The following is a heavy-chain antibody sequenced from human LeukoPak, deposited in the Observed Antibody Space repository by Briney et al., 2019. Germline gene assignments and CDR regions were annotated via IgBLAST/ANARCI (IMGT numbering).Heavy chain of an antibody. CDR3: ARAITPSGSYMGFDY. Sequence: ASVKVSCKASGYTFTSYYMHWVRQAPGQGLEWMGIINPSGGSTSYAQKFQGRVTMTRDMSTSTVYMELSSLRSEDTAVYYCARAITPSGSYMGFDYWGQGTLVTVSS. J-gene: IGHJ4*02. V-gene: IGHV1-46*01. CDR1: GYTFTSYY. D-gene: IGHD1-26*01. CDR2: INPSGGST.